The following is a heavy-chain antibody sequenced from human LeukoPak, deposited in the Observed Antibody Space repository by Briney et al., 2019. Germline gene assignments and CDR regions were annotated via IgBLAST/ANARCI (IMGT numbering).Heavy chain of an antibody. CDR1: GGSFSGYY. J-gene: IGHJ4*02. CDR2: INHSGST. D-gene: IGHD2-21*02. Sequence: TLSLTCAVYGGSFSGYYWSWIRQPPGKGLEWIGEINHSGSTYYNPSLKSRVTISVDTSKNQFSLKLSSVTAADTAVYYCARAGVVTAMLDYWGQGTLVTVSS. CDR3: ARAGVVTAMLDY. V-gene: IGHV4-34*09.